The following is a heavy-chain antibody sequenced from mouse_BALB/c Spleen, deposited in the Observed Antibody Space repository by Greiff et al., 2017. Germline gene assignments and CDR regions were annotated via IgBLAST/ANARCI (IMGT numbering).Heavy chain of an antibody. CDR3: AREFSYYGSAHYYAMDY. V-gene: IGHV2-9*02. CDR1: GFSLTSYG. Sequence: QVQLKQSGPGLVAPSQSLSITCTVSGFSLTSYGVHWVRQPPGKGLEWLGVIWAGGSTNYNSALMSRLSISKDNSKSQVFLKMNSLQTDDTAMYYCAREFSYYGSAHYYAMDYWGQGTSVTVSS. D-gene: IGHD1-1*01. CDR2: IWAGGST. J-gene: IGHJ4*01.